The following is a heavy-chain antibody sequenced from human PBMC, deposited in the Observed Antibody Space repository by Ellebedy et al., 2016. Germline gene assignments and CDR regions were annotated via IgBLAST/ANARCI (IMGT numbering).Heavy chain of an antibody. CDR1: GFTLSDYY. V-gene: IGHV3-11*01. CDR2: INSGGDTI. D-gene: IGHD5-12*01. J-gene: IGHJ4*02. Sequence: GGSLRLSXAASGFTLSDYYMSWVRQAPGKGLEWISYINSGGDTIYYADSVKGRFTISRDNAKNSLYLQMDSLRADDTAVYYCARLLYSGYAAEYWGQGTLVTVSS. CDR3: ARLLYSGYAAEY.